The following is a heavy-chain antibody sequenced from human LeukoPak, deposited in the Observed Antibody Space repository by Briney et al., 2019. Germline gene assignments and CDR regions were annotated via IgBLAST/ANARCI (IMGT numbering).Heavy chain of an antibody. CDR2: ISWNSGSI. CDR1: GFTFDNYG. D-gene: IGHD4-17*01. Sequence: PGRSLRLSCEASGFTFDNYGMHWVRQAPGKGLEWVSGISWNSGSIGYADSVKGRFTISRDNAKNSLYLQMNSLRAEDTALYYCAKGGSPSLGYGDLPDYWGQGTLVTVSS. J-gene: IGHJ4*02. V-gene: IGHV3-9*01. CDR3: AKGGSPSLGYGDLPDY.